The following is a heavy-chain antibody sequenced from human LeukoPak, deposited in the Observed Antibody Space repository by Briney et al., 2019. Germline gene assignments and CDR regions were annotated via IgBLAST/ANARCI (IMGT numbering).Heavy chain of an antibody. J-gene: IGHJ4*02. CDR1: GFSVSNNY. V-gene: IGHV3-21*01. D-gene: IGHD3-22*01. CDR3: ARAKYYYDSSGYPVDY. CDR2: ISSSSSYI. Sequence: GGSLRLSCAASGFSVSNNYMSWVRQAPGKGLEWVSSISSSSSYIYYADSVKGRFTISRDNAKNSLYLQMNSLRAEDTAVYYCARAKYYYDSSGYPVDYWGQGTLVTVSS.